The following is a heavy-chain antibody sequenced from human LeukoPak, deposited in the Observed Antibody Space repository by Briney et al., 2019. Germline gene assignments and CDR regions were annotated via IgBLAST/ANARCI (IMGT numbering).Heavy chain of an antibody. CDR2: IYTSGST. CDR1: GGSISSYY. J-gene: IGHJ6*03. Sequence: SETLSLTCTVSGGSISSYYWSWIRQPAGKGLEWIGRIYTSGSTNYNPSPKSQVTMSVYTSKNQFSVKLSSVTAADAAVYYCAREGGYSGYDYYCYYYMDVWGKGTTVTVSS. CDR3: AREGGYSGYDYYCYYYMDV. V-gene: IGHV4-4*07. D-gene: IGHD5-12*01.